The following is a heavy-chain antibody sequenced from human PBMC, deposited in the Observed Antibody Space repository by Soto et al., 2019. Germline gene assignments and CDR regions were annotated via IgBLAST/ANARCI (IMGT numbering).Heavy chain of an antibody. CDR3: TTDWDYSSGWYGYGFDY. CDR1: GFTFSNAW. J-gene: IGHJ4*02. D-gene: IGHD6-19*01. Sequence: PGGSLRLSCAASGFTFSNAWMNWVRQAPGKGLEWVGRIKSKTDGGTTDYAAPVKGRFTISRDDSKNTLYLQMNSLKTEDTAVYYCTTDWDYSSGWYGYGFDYWGQGTLVTVSS. V-gene: IGHV3-15*07. CDR2: IKSKTDGGTT.